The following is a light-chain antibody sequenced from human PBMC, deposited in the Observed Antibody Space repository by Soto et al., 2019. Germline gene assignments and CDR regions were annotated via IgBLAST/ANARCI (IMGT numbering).Light chain of an antibody. CDR2: KAS. Sequence: DIQMTQSPSTLSASVGDRVTITCRASQDINKWLAWYQQKPGQAPKLLISKASNLESGVPSRFSGSESGPEYTLAISSLQPEDLATFYCQQYNSYWWTFGQGTKVDIK. V-gene: IGKV1-5*03. J-gene: IGKJ1*01. CDR1: QDINKW. CDR3: QQYNSYWWT.